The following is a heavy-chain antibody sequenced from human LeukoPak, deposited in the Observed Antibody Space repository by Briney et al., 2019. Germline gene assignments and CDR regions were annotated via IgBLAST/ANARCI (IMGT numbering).Heavy chain of an antibody. CDR1: GGSISSSSYY. D-gene: IGHD3-22*01. J-gene: IGHJ4*02. Sequence: PSETLSLTCAVSGGSISSSSYYWGWIRQPPGKGLEWIGSIYYSGSTYYNPSLSTYYNPSLKSRVTISIDTSKNQFSLKLTSVTAADTAVYYCARVKYDSSGYYSILDYWGQGTLVTVSS. CDR3: ARVKYDSSGYYSILDY. V-gene: IGHV4-39*07. CDR2: IYYSGSTYYNPSLST.